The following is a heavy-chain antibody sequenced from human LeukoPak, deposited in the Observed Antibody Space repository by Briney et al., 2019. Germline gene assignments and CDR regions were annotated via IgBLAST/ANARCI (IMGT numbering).Heavy chain of an antibody. CDR3: ARGRSSLGY. D-gene: IGHD6-13*01. Sequence: SETLSLTCTVSGGSINTSYWSWIRQAPGKGLESIGYIYYTGSTDYNPSLKSRVTISLDTSKNQFFLKLSSVTAADTAVYYCARGRSSLGYWGQGTLVTVSS. CDR2: IYYTGST. V-gene: IGHV4-59*01. CDR1: GGSINTSY. J-gene: IGHJ4*02.